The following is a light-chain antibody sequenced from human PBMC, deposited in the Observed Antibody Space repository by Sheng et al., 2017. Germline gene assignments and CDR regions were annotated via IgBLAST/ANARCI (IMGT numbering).Light chain of an antibody. V-gene: IGKV1-39*01. CDR1: QSINNF. Sequence: IQMTQSPSSLSAGIGERITLTCRASQSINNFVNWYQQKPGKAPKLLIYAASILQSGVPPRISGSGSGTDFTLTISGLQPEDIATYYCQQSDRNPFTFGPGTKVDIK. CDR3: QQSDRNPFT. J-gene: IGKJ3*01. CDR2: AAS.